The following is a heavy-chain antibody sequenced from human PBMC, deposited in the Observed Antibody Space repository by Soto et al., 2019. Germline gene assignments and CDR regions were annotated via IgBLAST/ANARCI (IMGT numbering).Heavy chain of an antibody. V-gene: IGHV4-31*03. D-gene: IGHD3-22*01. CDR3: ATNSGSKKIDF. CDR2: IFYSGST. Sequence: QVQLQESGPGLVKPSQTLSLTCSVSGGSINSGGYYWTWIRQHPGKGLEWIGNIFYSGSTSCNPSLKSRLTISIDTSKVHFSLRLTSVTAADAAVYYWATNSGSKKIDFWGQGTLVTVSS. J-gene: IGHJ4*02. CDR1: GGSINSGGYY.